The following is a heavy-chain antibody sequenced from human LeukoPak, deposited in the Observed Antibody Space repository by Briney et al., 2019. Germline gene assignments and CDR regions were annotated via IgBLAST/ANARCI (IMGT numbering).Heavy chain of an antibody. D-gene: IGHD2-15*01. CDR3: ARDPYIVVVVAATHGAAFDI. V-gene: IGHV3-30*04. CDR2: ISYDGSNK. Sequence: GGSLRLSCAASGFTFSSYAMHWVRQAPGKGLEWVAVISYDGSNKYYADSVKGRFTISRDNSKNTLYLQMNSLRAEDTAVYYCARDPYIVVVVAATHGAAFDIWGQGTMVTVSS. CDR1: GFTFSSYA. J-gene: IGHJ3*02.